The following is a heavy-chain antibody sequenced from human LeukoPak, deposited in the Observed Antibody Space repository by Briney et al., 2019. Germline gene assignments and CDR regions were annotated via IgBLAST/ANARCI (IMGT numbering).Heavy chain of an antibody. CDR2: ISYDGSNK. V-gene: IGHV3-30*04. Sequence: GGSLRLSCAAPGFTFSSYALHWVRQAPGKGLEWVAFISYDGSNKYYADSVKGRFTISRDNSKNTLFLQMNSLRAEDTAVYYCAGGGVRFDPWGQGTLVTVSS. J-gene: IGHJ5*02. CDR1: GFTFSSYA. D-gene: IGHD3-10*01. CDR3: AGGGVRFDP.